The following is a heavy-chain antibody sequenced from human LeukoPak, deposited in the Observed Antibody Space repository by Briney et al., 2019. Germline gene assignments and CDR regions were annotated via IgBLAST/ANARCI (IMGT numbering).Heavy chain of an antibody. CDR3: AKEGYSGYYFDY. CDR2: ISWNSGSI. V-gene: IGHV3-9*01. CDR1: GFTFDDYA. J-gene: IGHJ4*02. D-gene: IGHD5-12*01. Sequence: GGSLRLSCAASGFTFDDYAMHWVRQAPGKGLKWVPGISWNSGSIGYADSVKGRFTISRDNAKNSLYLQMNSLRAEDTALYYCAKEGYSGYYFDYWGQGTLVTVSS.